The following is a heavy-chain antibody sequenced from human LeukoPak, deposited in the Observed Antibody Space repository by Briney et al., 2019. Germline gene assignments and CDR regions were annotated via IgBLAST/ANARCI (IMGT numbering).Heavy chain of an antibody. CDR2: IWYDGSNK. V-gene: IGHV3-33*01. CDR3: ASLVVGGA. CDR1: GFTFSSYG. J-gene: IGHJ4*02. Sequence: PGRSLRLSCAASGFTFSSYGMHWVRQAPGKGLEGVAVIWYDGSNKYYADSVKGRFTISRDNSKNTRSLQMNSPRAEDTAVYYCASLVVGGAWGQGTLVTVSS. D-gene: IGHD1-26*01.